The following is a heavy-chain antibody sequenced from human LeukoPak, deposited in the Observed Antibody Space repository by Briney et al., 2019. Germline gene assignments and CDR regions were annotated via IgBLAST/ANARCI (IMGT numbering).Heavy chain of an antibody. Sequence: GGSLRLSCAASGFTFSSYAMHWVRRAPGKGLEWVAVISYDGSNKYYADSVKGRFTISRDNSKNTLYLQMNSLRAEDTAVYYCARDWGFWYGSGRSGMDVWGQGTTVTVSS. CDR2: ISYDGSNK. J-gene: IGHJ6*02. D-gene: IGHD3-10*01. CDR1: GFTFSSYA. V-gene: IGHV3-30-3*01. CDR3: ARDWGFWYGSGRSGMDV.